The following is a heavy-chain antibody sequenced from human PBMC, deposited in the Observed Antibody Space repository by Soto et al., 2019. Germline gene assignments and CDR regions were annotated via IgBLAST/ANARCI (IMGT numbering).Heavy chain of an antibody. CDR3: ARAGDSSGPVALGY. V-gene: IGHV4-30-2*01. CDR1: GGSISSGGSS. Sequence: SETLSLTCAVSGGSISSGGSSWNWIRQPPGKGLEWIGYIYHSGSTYYNPSLKSRVTISVDRSKNQFPLKLSSVTAADTAVYYCARAGDSSGPVALGYWGQGTLVT. J-gene: IGHJ4*02. CDR2: IYHSGST. D-gene: IGHD6-19*01.